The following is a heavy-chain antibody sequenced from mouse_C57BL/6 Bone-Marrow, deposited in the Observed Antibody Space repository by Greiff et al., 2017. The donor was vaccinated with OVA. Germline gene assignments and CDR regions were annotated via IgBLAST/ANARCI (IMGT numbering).Heavy chain of an antibody. J-gene: IGHJ2*01. CDR1: GYTFTSYW. D-gene: IGHD2-3*01. V-gene: IGHV1-69*01. CDR2: IDPSDSYT. Sequence: QVQLKESGAELVMPGASVKLSCKASGYTFTSYWMHWVKQRPGQGLEWIGEIDPSDSYTNYNQKFKGKSTLTVDKSSSTAYMQLSSLTSEDSAVYYCARSDDGYYLDYWWWGQGTTLTVSS. CDR3: ARSDDGYYLDYWW.